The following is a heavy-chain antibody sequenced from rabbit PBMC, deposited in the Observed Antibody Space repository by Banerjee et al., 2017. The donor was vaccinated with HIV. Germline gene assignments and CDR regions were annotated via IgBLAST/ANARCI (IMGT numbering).Heavy chain of an antibody. CDR3: ARGGNYGDL. D-gene: IGHD1-1*01. CDR2: IYNGDGST. Sequence: QSLEESGGDLVKPGASLTLTCKASGIDFSSYYYMCWVRQAPGKGLELIACIYNGDGSTWYASWVNGRFTISRSTSLNTVDLKMTSLTAADTATYFCARGGNYGDLWGQGTLVTVS. V-gene: IGHV1S43*01. CDR1: GIDFSSYYY. J-gene: IGHJ4*01.